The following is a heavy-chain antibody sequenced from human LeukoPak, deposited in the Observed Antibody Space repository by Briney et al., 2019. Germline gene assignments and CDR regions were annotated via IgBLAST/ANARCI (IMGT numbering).Heavy chain of an antibody. Sequence: PGGSLRLSCAASGFTFSSYGMHWVRQAPGKGLEWVAVISYDGSNKYYADSVKGRFTISRDNSKNTLYLQMNSLGAEDTAVYYCAKDPYSSGWYYDYWGQGTLVTVSS. CDR3: AKDPYSSGWYYDY. J-gene: IGHJ4*02. V-gene: IGHV3-30*18. CDR1: GFTFSSYG. D-gene: IGHD6-19*01. CDR2: ISYDGSNK.